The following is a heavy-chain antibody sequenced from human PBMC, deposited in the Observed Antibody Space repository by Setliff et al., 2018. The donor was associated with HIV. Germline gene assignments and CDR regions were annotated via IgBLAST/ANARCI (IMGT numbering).Heavy chain of an antibody. CDR1: GGSFSDYF. CDR2: INHTGST. CDR3: ARSYNGVPWT. D-gene: IGHD2-8*01. J-gene: IGHJ5*02. V-gene: IGHV4-34*01. Sequence: SETLSLSCAVYGGSFSDYFWSWIRQPPGKRLEWIGEINHTGSTKYNPSLKSRVSISVDTSKNQFSLRLTSVTGADTAVYYCARSYNGVPWTWGQGMLVTVSS.